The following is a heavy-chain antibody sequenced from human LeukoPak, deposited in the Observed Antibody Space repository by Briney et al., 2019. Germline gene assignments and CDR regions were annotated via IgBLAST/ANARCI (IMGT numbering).Heavy chain of an antibody. CDR2: INPNSGGT. CDR3: ARDSLRAPENKTWAGRVTENWFDP. CDR1: GYTSTGYY. D-gene: IGHD2-21*02. V-gene: IGHV1-2*02. J-gene: IGHJ5*02. Sequence: ASVKVSCKASGYTSTGYYMHWVRQAPGQGLEWMGWINPNSGGTNYAQKFQGRVTMTRDTSISTAYMELSRLRSDDTAVYYCARDSLRAPENKTWAGRVTENWFDPWGQGTLVTVSS.